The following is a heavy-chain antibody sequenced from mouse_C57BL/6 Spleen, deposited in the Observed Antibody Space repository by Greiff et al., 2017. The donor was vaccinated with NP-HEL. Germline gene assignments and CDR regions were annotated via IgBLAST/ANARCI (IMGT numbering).Heavy chain of an antibody. D-gene: IGHD2-5*01. J-gene: IGHJ2*01. CDR3: ARMGAYSNYDY. CDR1: GYTFTDYY. V-gene: IGHV1-26*01. Sequence: VQLQQSGPELVKPGASVKISCKASGYTFTDYYMNWVKQSHGKSLEWIGDINPNNGGTSYNQKFKGKATLTVDKSSSTAYMELRSLTSEDSAVYYCARMGAYSNYDYWGQGTTLTVSS. CDR2: INPNNGGT.